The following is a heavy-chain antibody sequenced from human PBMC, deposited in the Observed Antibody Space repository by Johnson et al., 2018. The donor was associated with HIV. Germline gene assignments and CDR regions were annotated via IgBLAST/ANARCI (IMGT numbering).Heavy chain of an antibody. Sequence: VQLVESGGGLVQPGGSLRLSCAASGITVGTNYMSWVRQAPGKGLEWVSAISGSGGNNIYYTDSVKGRFSISRDNSKNTLYLQMNSLRTEDTAVYYCARAVRVGATTNSAFDIWGQGTMVTVSS. J-gene: IGHJ3*02. D-gene: IGHD1-26*01. CDR3: ARAVRVGATTNSAFDI. CDR1: GITVGTNY. CDR2: ISGSGGNNI. V-gene: IGHV3-66*02.